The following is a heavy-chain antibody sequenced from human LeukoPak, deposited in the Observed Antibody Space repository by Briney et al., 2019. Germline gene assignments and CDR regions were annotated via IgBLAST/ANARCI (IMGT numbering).Heavy chain of an antibody. V-gene: IGHV1-24*01. D-gene: IGHD4-17*01. CDR2: FDPEDGET. CDR1: GYTLSELS. J-gene: IGHJ4*02. CDR3: ATRHPHYGDYVEDY. Sequence: GASVKVSYKVSGYTLSELSMQWVRQAPGKGLEWMGGFDPEDGETIYAQKFQDRVTMTEDTSTDTAYMELSSLRSEDTAVYYCATRHPHYGDYVEDYWGQGTVVTVSS.